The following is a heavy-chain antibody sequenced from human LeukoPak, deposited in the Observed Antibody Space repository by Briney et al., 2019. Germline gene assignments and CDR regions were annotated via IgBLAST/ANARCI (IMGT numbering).Heavy chain of an antibody. CDR1: GGTFSRYA. Sequence: ASVKVSCKASGGTFSRYAISWVRQAPGQGLEWMGRIIPILGIANYAQKFQGRVTITADKSTSTAYMELNSLRSEDTAVYYCARMEYYYGSGSANYYYGMDVWGQGTTVTVSS. J-gene: IGHJ6*02. CDR2: IIPILGIA. D-gene: IGHD3-10*01. V-gene: IGHV1-69*04. CDR3: ARMEYYYGSGSANYYYGMDV.